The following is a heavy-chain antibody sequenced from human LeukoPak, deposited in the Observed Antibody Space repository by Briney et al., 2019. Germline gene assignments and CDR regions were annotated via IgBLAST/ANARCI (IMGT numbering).Heavy chain of an antibody. V-gene: IGHV3-30*18. Sequence: GGSLRLSCAASGFTFSSYGMHWVRQAPGKGLEWVAVVSYDGSNKYYADSVKGRFTISRDSPKNTLYLQMNSLRAEDTAVYYCAKDPGLAVRGVIHYYYYYGMDVWGQGTTVTVSS. J-gene: IGHJ6*02. CDR1: GFTFSSYG. CDR3: AKDPGLAVRGVIHYYYYYGMDV. D-gene: IGHD3-10*01. CDR2: VSYDGSNK.